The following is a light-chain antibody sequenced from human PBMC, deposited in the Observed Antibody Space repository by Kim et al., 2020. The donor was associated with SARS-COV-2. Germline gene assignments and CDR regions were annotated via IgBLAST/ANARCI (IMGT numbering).Light chain of an antibody. CDR2: AAS. Sequence: AIRMTQSPSSFSASTGDRVTITCRASQGISSYLAWYQQKPGKAPKLLIYAASTLQSGVPSRFSGSGSGTDFTLTISCLQSEDFATYYCQQYYSYTFGQGTKLEI. J-gene: IGKJ2*01. CDR1: QGISSY. V-gene: IGKV1-8*01. CDR3: QQYYSYT.